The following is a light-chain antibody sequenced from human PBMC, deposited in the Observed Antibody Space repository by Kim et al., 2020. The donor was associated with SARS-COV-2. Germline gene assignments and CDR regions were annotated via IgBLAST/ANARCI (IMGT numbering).Light chain of an antibody. CDR2: QDS. V-gene: IGLV3-1*01. J-gene: IGLJ2*01. Sequence: VSPGQTASITCSGDKLGDKYACWYQQKPGQSPMLVIYQDSKRPSGIPERFSGSNSGNTATLTISGTQAMDEADYYCQAWDSSTVVFGGGTQLTVL. CDR3: QAWDSSTVV. CDR1: KLGDKY.